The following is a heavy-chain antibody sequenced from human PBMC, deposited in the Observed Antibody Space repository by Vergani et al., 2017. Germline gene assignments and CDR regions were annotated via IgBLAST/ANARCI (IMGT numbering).Heavy chain of an antibody. V-gene: IGHV4-59*01. Sequence: QVQLQESGPGLVKPSETLSLTCTVPGGSISSYYWSWIRQPPGKGLEWIGYIYYSVSTNYNPPLKSRVTISVDTSKNQFSLKLSSVTAADTAVYYCARGGDYVSFDYWGQGTLVTVSS. J-gene: IGHJ4*02. D-gene: IGHD4-17*01. CDR2: IYYSVST. CDR3: ARGGDYVSFDY. CDR1: GGSISSYY.